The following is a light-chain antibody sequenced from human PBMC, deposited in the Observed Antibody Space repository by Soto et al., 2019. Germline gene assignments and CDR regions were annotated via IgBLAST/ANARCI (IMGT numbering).Light chain of an antibody. J-gene: IGLJ1*01. CDR3: SSKRDSSTLFV. V-gene: IGLV2-14*01. Sequence: QSALTQPPSASGSPGQSVAISCTGTSSDVGGYNYVSWYQQHPGKAPKLMIYEVNNRPSGVSDRFSGSKSGNTASLTISGLQAEDEADYSCSSKRDSSTLFVFGTGTKVTVL. CDR1: SSDVGGYNY. CDR2: EVN.